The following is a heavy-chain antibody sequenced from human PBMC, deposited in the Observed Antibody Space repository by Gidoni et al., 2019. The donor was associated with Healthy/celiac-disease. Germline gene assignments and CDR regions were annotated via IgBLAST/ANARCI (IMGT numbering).Heavy chain of an antibody. CDR2: IKQDGSEK. V-gene: IGHV3-7*03. Sequence: EVQLVESGGGLVQPGGSLRLSCAASGFTFSSYWMSWVRQAPGKGLEWVANIKQDGSEKYYVDSVKGRFTISRDNAKNSLYLQMNSLRAEDTAVYYCARGQVSRYSSSWYYPDYWGQGTLVTVSS. D-gene: IGHD6-13*01. CDR1: GFTFSSYW. CDR3: ARGQVSRYSSSWYYPDY. J-gene: IGHJ4*02.